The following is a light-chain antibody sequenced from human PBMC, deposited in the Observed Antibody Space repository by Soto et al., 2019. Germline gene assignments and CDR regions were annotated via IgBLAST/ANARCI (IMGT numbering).Light chain of an antibody. Sequence: DIQMTQSPSTLSASVGDRVTITCRASQRISKWLAWYQQKPGKAPKLLIYGASSLEKGVPSRFSGSGSGTEFTLTISRLQPDDFATYDCQQYNSYDMWSFGQGPKVDIK. CDR3: QQYNSYDMWS. CDR2: GAS. J-gene: IGKJ1*01. CDR1: QRISKW. V-gene: IGKV1-5*01.